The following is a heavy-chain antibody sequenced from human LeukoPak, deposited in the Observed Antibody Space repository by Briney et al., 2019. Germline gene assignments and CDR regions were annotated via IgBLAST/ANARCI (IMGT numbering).Heavy chain of an antibody. J-gene: IGHJ4*02. CDR2: MNSDGSSI. CDR1: GLTFSSYW. V-gene: IGHV3-74*01. Sequence: PGGSLRLSCAASGLTFSSYWMHWVRQAPGKGLVWVSRMNSDGSSISYPDSVKGRFTISRDNAKNTLYLQMNSLRAEDTAVYYCARVSSSWAYFEGWGQGTLVTVSS. D-gene: IGHD6-13*01. CDR3: ARVSSSWAYFEG.